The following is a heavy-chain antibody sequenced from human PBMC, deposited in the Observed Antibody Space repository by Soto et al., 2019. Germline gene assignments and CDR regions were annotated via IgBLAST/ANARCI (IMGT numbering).Heavy chain of an antibody. V-gene: IGHV1-2*04. J-gene: IGHJ6*02. Sequence: ASVKVSCKASGYTFTGYYMHWVRQAPGQGLEWMGWINPNSGGTNYAQKFQGWVTMTRDTSISTAYMELSRLRSDDTAVYYCARDGGYSGYDYAHYYGMEVWGQGTTVTVSS. D-gene: IGHD5-12*01. CDR2: INPNSGGT. CDR1: GYTFTGYY. CDR3: ARDGGYSGYDYAHYYGMEV.